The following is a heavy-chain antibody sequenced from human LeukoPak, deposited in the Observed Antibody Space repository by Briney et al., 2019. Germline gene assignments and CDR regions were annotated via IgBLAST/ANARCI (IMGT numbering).Heavy chain of an antibody. J-gene: IGHJ3*02. Sequence: KPSETLSLTCTVSGGSVRSYYWSWIRQPPGEGLEWIAYIHNTGSTNYNPSLKSRVTISLDTSKNQFSLKLSSVTAADTAVYYCARHVFGATVAAGSAQFAFDIWGQGTMVTVSS. CDR2: IHNTGST. D-gene: IGHD2-15*01. V-gene: IGHV4-59*08. CDR3: ARHVFGATVAAGSAQFAFDI. CDR1: GGSVRSYY.